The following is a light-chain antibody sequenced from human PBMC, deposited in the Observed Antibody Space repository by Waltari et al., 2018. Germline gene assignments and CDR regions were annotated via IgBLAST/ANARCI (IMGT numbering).Light chain of an antibody. J-gene: IGKJ1*01. CDR1: QSLLFGSNYKNY. CDR3: QQYYDTPRT. CDR2: WAS. V-gene: IGKV4-1*01. Sequence: DIVLTQSPDSLPVSLGERATVNCKSSQSLLFGSNYKNYLAWYQQKPGQPPKLLIYWASTRESGVPARFSGSGSGTDFTLTIDSLQAEEVAVYYCQQYYDTPRTFGQGTKVEIK.